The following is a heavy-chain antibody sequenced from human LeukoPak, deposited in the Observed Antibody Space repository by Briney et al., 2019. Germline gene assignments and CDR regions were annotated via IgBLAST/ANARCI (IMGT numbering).Heavy chain of an antibody. V-gene: IGHV4-4*02. Sequence: SETLSLTCAVSGGSFSTNNWWSWVRQPPGMGLEWIGEIYHSGSTNYNPSLKSPVTISVDKSKNQFSLRLSSVTAADTAVYYCAKKRNAAPYYFDCWGQGTLVTVSS. D-gene: IGHD6-25*01. CDR3: AKKRNAAPYYFDC. CDR1: GGSFSTNNW. J-gene: IGHJ4*02. CDR2: IYHSGST.